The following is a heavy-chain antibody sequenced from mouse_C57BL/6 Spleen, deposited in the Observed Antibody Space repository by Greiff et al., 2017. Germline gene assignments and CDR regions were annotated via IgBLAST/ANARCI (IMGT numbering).Heavy chain of an antibody. Sequence: EVKLMESGPGLVKPSPSLSLTCSVTGYSITSGYYWNWIRQFPGNKLEWIGYISYDGSNHYNPSLKNRISITRDTSKNQFFLKLNSVTTEDTATEYCARDRDDYDAWFAYWGQGTLVTVSA. CDR1: GYSITSGYY. CDR3: ARDRDDYDAWFAY. D-gene: IGHD2-4*01. V-gene: IGHV3-6*01. CDR2: ISYDGSN. J-gene: IGHJ3*01.